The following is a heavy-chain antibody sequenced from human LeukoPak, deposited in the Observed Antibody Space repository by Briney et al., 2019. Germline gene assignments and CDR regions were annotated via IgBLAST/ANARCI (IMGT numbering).Heavy chain of an antibody. J-gene: IGHJ4*02. Sequence: SETLSLTCTVSGDSVSSNYWSWIRQPPGKGLEWIGYISHSGSTIHNPSLKSRVTISVDTSKNQFSLNLSSVAAADTAVYYCARHDITMMGSYFDYWGQGTLVTVSS. CDR1: GDSVSSNY. CDR2: ISHSGST. D-gene: IGHD3-22*01. V-gene: IGHV4-59*08. CDR3: ARHDITMMGSYFDY.